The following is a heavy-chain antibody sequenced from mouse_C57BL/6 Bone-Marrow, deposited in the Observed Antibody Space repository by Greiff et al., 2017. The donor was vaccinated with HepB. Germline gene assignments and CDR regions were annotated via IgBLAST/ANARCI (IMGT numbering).Heavy chain of an antibody. CDR1: GYSFTDYN. CDR3: ARLGSGSSTGWYFDV. Sequence: LEESGPELVKPGASVKISCKASGYSFTDYNMNWVKQSNGKSLEWIGVINPNYGTTSYNQKFKGKATLTVDQSSSTAYMQLNSLTSEDSAVYYCARLGSGSSTGWYFDVWGTGTTVTVSS. D-gene: IGHD1-1*01. V-gene: IGHV1-39*01. CDR2: INPNYGTT. J-gene: IGHJ1*03.